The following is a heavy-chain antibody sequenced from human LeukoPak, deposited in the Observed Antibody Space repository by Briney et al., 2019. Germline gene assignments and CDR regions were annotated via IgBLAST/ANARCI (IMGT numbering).Heavy chain of an antibody. CDR2: ISYDGSNK. CDR3: AKDGYSSGWWYYFDY. V-gene: IGHV3-30*18. D-gene: IGHD6-19*01. Sequence: GGSLRLSCAASGSTFSSYGMHWVRQAPGKGLEWVAVISYDGSNKYYADSVKGRFTISRDNSKNTLYLQMNSLRAEDTAVYYCAKDGYSSGWWYYFDYWGQGTLVTVSS. J-gene: IGHJ4*02. CDR1: GSTFSSYG.